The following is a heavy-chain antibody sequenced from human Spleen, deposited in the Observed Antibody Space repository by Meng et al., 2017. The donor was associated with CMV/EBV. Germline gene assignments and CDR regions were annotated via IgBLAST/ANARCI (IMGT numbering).Heavy chain of an antibody. V-gene: IGHV1-2*06. CDR2: INPKSGDT. J-gene: IGHJ4*02. Sequence: SGSWFNRFYIVWVRQAPGQGLEWMGHINPKSGDTKYAQRFAGRVSMTRDTSIATVYMELSSLRSDDTAFYYCTRRPLGSTRPFDYWGQGTLVTVSS. CDR3: TRRPLGSTRPFDY. CDR1: GSWFNRFY. D-gene: IGHD1-26*01.